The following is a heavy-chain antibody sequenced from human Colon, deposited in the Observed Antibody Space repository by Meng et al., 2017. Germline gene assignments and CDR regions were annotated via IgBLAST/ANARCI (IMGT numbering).Heavy chain of an antibody. V-gene: IGHV4-61*01. J-gene: IGHJ4*02. CDR1: GGSSSSGSYA. D-gene: IGHD3-22*01. CDR3: ARGASDYDFDY. CDR2: IYYSGST. Sequence: QMQPLEQGSGRVRPAETLALTGTVSGGSSSSGSYAWSWIRQPPGKGLEWIGYIYYSGSTNYNPSLKSRVTISVDTSKNQFSLKLSSVTAADTAVYYCARGASDYDFDYWGQGTLVTVSS.